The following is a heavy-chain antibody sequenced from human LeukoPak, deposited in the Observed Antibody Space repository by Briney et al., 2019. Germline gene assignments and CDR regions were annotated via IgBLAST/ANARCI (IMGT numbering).Heavy chain of an antibody. CDR2: IIPIFGTA. D-gene: IGHD5-12*01. Sequence: EASVTVSCKGSGGTFSSYANSWVRQAPGQGLEWVGGIIPIFGTANYAQKFQRRVTITADESTSTAYLELSSLTSEDTAVYYCTRDTRSRYDLVYFDYWGQGTLFPVSS. CDR1: GGTFSSYA. V-gene: IGHV1-69*01. J-gene: IGHJ4*02. CDR3: TRDTRSRYDLVYFDY.